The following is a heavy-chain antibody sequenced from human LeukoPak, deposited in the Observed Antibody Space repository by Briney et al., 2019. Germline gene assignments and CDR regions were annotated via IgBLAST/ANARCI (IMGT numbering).Heavy chain of an antibody. D-gene: IGHD3-10*01. CDR3: ARTPLRGATFFTSYPNWFDT. J-gene: IGHJ5*02. Sequence: SQTLSLTCTVSGGSISSGSYYWSWIRQPAGKGLEWIGRVYSSGSTDYNPSLKSRLSISVDTSKIQFSLRLSPVTVADTAVYYCARTPLRGATFFTSYPNWFDTWGQGPWSPSPQ. CDR2: VYSSGST. V-gene: IGHV4-61*02. CDR1: GGSISSGSYY.